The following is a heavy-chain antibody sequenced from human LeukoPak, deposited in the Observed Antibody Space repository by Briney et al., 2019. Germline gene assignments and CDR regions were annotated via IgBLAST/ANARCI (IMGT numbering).Heavy chain of an antibody. Sequence: PGGSLRLSCAASGFTFSSYSMNWVRQAPGRGLEWVSSISSSSSYIYYADSVKGRFTISRDNAKNTLYLQMNSLRAEDTAVYYCARPSVAGPYFDFWGQGTLVTVSS. V-gene: IGHV3-21*01. CDR1: GFTFSSYS. CDR2: ISSSSSYI. CDR3: ARPSVAGPYFDF. D-gene: IGHD6-19*01. J-gene: IGHJ4*02.